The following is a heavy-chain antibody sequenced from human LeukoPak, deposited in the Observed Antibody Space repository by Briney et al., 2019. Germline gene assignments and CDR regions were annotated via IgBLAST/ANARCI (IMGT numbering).Heavy chain of an antibody. CDR2: INHSGST. V-gene: IGHV4-34*01. CDR1: GGSFSGYY. D-gene: IGHD2-15*01. Sequence: PSETLSLTCAVYGGSFSGYYWSWIRQPPGKGLEWIGEINHSGSTNYNPSLKSRVTISVDTSKNQFSLKLSSVTAADTAVYYCARGVRRWIDPRSQSKLYCSGGSCYSGDYFDYWGQGTLVTVSS. CDR3: ARGVRRWIDPRSQSKLYCSGGSCYSGDYFDY. J-gene: IGHJ4*02.